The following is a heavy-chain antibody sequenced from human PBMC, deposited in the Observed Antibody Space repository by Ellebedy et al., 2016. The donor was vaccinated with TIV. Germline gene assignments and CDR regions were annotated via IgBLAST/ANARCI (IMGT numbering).Heavy chain of an antibody. V-gene: IGHV4-34*01. CDR1: GGSFSGYY. CDR2: INHSRIT. D-gene: IGHD6-19*01. Sequence: MPSETLSLTCAVYGGSFSGYYWSRIRQPPGKGLEWIGEINHSRITNYNPSLKSRVTISVDTSKTQVSLKLSPVTAADTAVYYCARHPLEWLVGPMYFDYWGQGTLVTVSS. J-gene: IGHJ4*02. CDR3: ARHPLEWLVGPMYFDY.